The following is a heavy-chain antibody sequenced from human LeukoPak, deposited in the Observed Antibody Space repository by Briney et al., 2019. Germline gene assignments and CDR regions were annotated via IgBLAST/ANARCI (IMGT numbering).Heavy chain of an antibody. Sequence: GGSLRLSCAASGFTLSGFYMTWVRQAPGKGLEWVSVINSGGGTYYADSVRGRFTISRDNSKNTLYLQMNSLRAEDTAVYYCAKRYSGSQAFDYWGQGTLVTVSS. CDR2: INSGGGT. V-gene: IGHV3-66*04. J-gene: IGHJ4*02. CDR1: GFTLSGFY. D-gene: IGHD1-26*01. CDR3: AKRYSGSQAFDY.